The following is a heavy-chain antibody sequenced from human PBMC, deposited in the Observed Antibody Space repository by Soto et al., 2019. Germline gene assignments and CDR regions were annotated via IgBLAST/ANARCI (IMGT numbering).Heavy chain of an antibody. V-gene: IGHV3-30-3*01. Sequence: QVQLVESGGGVVQPGRSLRLSCAASGFTVSSYAMHGVRQAPGKGLEWVAVISYDGSNKYYADSVKGRFTISRDNSKNTLYLQMNSLRAEDTAVYYCARSYWYFDLWGRGTLVTVSS. CDR2: ISYDGSNK. J-gene: IGHJ2*01. CDR3: ARSYWYFDL. CDR1: GFTVSSYA.